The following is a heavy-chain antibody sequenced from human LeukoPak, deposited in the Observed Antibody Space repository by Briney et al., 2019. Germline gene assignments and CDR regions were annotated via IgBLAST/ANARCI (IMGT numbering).Heavy chain of an antibody. J-gene: IGHJ4*02. CDR2: INSDVSST. Sequence: RGSLRLSSAASGFTFSSYWMHWVREAPGKGLGWVSRINSDVSSTSYADSVKGRFTISRDNAKNTLYLQMNSLRAEDTAVYYCARPASGSYPYWGQGTLVTVSS. V-gene: IGHV3-74*01. CDR3: ARPASGSYPY. D-gene: IGHD3-10*01. CDR1: GFTFSSYW.